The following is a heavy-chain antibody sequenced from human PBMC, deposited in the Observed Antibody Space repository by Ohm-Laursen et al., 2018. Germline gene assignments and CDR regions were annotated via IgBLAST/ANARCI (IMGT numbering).Heavy chain of an antibody. CDR2: IKSKTDGGTT. CDR3: IHISATGVY. Sequence: SLRLSCAASGFTFINAWMNWVRQAPGKGLEWVGRIKSKTDGGTTDYATPVKSRFTISRDDSKNTLYLQMNSLKTEDAAAYYCIHISATGVYWGQGTLVTVSS. D-gene: IGHD7-27*01. J-gene: IGHJ4*02. CDR1: GFTFINAW. V-gene: IGHV3-15*01.